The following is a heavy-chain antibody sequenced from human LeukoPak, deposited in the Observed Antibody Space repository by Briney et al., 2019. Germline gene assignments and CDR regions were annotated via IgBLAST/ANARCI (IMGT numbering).Heavy chain of an antibody. CDR3: ARGLGITGTFDY. CDR1: GYTFTSYG. CDR2: ISAYNGNT. V-gene: IGHV1-18*01. D-gene: IGHD1-7*01. J-gene: IGHJ4*02. Sequence: ASVKVSCKASGYTFTSYGISRVRQAPGQGLEWMGWISAYNGNTNYAQKLQGRVTMTTDTSTSTVYMELSSLRSEDTAVYYCARGLGITGTFDYWGQGTLVTVSS.